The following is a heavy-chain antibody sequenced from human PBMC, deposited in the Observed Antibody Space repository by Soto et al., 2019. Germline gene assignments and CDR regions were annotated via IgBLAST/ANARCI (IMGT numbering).Heavy chain of an antibody. Sequence: SETLSLTCTVSGGSISSGGYYWSWIRQHPGKGLEWIGYIYYSGSTYYNPSLKSRVTISVDTSKNQFSLKLSSVTAADTAVYYCARNKAPSYYDSSGYYYIDYWGQGTLVTVSS. V-gene: IGHV4-31*03. CDR3: ARNKAPSYYDSSGYYYIDY. D-gene: IGHD3-22*01. CDR1: GGSISSGGYY. CDR2: IYYSGST. J-gene: IGHJ4*02.